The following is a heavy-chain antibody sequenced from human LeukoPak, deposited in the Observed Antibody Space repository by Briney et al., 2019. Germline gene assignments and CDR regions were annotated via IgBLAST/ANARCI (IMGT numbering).Heavy chain of an antibody. J-gene: IGHJ4*02. Sequence: SETLSLTCTVSGGSISSYYWSWIRQPPGKGLEWIGYIYYSGGTNYNPSLKSRVTISVDTSKNQFSLKLSSVTAADTAVYYCARGGSGYPIDYWGQGTLVTISS. CDR3: ARGGSGYPIDY. CDR2: IYYSGGT. CDR1: GGSISSYY. V-gene: IGHV4-59*01. D-gene: IGHD3-10*01.